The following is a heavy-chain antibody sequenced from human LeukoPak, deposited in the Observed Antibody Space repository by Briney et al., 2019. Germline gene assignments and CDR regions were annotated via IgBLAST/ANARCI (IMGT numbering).Heavy chain of an antibody. Sequence: SETLSLTCTVSGGSISSYFWNWIRQPAGKGLEWVGRIYVSGNTDYNPFLKTRLTMSMDTSKNQFSLRLSSVSAADTAVYFCAREDPLVAARGLDYWGQGTLVTVSS. CDR2: IYVSGNT. J-gene: IGHJ4*02. CDR1: GGSISSYF. CDR3: AREDPLVAARGLDY. V-gene: IGHV4-4*07. D-gene: IGHD2-15*01.